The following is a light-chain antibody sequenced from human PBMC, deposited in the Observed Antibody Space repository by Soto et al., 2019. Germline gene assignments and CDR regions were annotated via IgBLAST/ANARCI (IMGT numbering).Light chain of an antibody. CDR1: QGISSY. Sequence: AIRMTQSPSSFSASTGDRVSITCRASQGISSYLAWYQQKPGKAPKLLIYAASTLQSGVPSRFSGSGSGTDFTLTISCLQSKDFATYYCQQYYSYPRTFGQGTKV. CDR2: AAS. J-gene: IGKJ1*01. CDR3: QQYYSYPRT. V-gene: IGKV1-8*01.